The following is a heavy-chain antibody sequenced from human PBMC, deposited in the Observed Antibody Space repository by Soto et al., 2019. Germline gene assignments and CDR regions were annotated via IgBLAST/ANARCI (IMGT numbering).Heavy chain of an antibody. V-gene: IGHV1-2*04. J-gene: IGHJ3*02. CDR2: INPNSGGT. CDR3: ARVRNAPSVDDAFDI. D-gene: IGHD1-1*01. CDR1: GYTFTGYY. Sequence: GASVKVSCKASGYTFTGYYMHWVRQAPGQGLEWMGWINPNSGGTNYAQKFQGWVTMTRDTSISTAYMELSRLRSDDTAVYYCARVRNAPSVDDAFDIWGQGTMVTVSS.